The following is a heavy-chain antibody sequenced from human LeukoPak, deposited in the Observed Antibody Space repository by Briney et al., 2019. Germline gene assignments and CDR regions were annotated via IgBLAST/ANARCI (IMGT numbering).Heavy chain of an antibody. Sequence: GESLKISCKGSGYSFTSYWIAWVRQMPGKRLEWLEILHPGVSDTRYSPSLQRQVTISVDKSINTAYLHWSSLRASDTAIYYCARRGIVGAFDYWGQGTLVTVSS. J-gene: IGHJ4*02. CDR2: LHPGVSDT. CDR1: GYSFTSYW. CDR3: ARRGIVGAFDY. D-gene: IGHD1-26*01. V-gene: IGHV5-51*01.